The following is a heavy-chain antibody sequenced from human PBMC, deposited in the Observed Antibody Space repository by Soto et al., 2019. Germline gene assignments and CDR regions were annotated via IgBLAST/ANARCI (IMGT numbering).Heavy chain of an antibody. CDR1: GGSFSNYA. Sequence: GASVKVSCKASGGSFSNYAVNWVRQAPGQGLEWMGGIIPMFDTTNNAQKFQGRVTITADESTSTAYMELSSLRSEDTAVYYCARSPYYYDSSGYYPYWGQGTLVTV. V-gene: IGHV1-69*13. CDR3: ARSPYYYDSSGYYPY. D-gene: IGHD3-22*01. CDR2: IIPMFDTT. J-gene: IGHJ4*02.